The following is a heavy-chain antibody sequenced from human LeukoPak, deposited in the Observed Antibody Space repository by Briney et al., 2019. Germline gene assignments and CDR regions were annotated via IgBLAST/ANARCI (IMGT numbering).Heavy chain of an antibody. D-gene: IGHD4-17*01. CDR1: GYSISSGYY. Sequence: SETLSLTCAVSGYSISSGYYWGWIRQPPGKGLEWIGSIYHSGSTYYNPSLESRVTISVDTSKNQFSLKLSSVTAADTAVYYCARLTYGDYVWFDPWGQGTLVTVSS. CDR2: IYHSGST. CDR3: ARLTYGDYVWFDP. J-gene: IGHJ5*02. V-gene: IGHV4-38-2*01.